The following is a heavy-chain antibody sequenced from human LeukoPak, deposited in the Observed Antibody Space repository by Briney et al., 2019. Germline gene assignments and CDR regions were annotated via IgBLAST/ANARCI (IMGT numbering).Heavy chain of an antibody. CDR2: IIPIFGTA. Sequence: SVKVSCKASGGTFSSYAISWVRQAPGQGLEWMGGIIPIFGTANYAQKFQGRVTITADESTGTAYMELSSLRSEDTAVYYCARDLFKDDHSGYEDDYWGQGTLVTVSS. D-gene: IGHD5-12*01. J-gene: IGHJ4*02. CDR1: GGTFSSYA. V-gene: IGHV1-69*13. CDR3: ARDLFKDDHSGYEDDY.